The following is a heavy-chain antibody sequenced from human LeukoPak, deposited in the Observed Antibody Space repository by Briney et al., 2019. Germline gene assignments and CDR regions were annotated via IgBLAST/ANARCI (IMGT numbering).Heavy chain of an antibody. J-gene: IGHJ6*02. V-gene: IGHV1-8*01. CDR1: GYTFTSYD. CDR3: ARVKPLTMIVVVRLKHYYGMDV. Sequence: ASVKVSCKASGYTFTSYDINWVRQATGQGLEWMGWMNPNSGNTGYAQKFQGRVTMTRNTSISTAYMELSSLRSEDTAVYYCARVKPLTMIVVVRLKHYYGMDVWGQGTTVTVSS. D-gene: IGHD3-22*01. CDR2: MNPNSGNT.